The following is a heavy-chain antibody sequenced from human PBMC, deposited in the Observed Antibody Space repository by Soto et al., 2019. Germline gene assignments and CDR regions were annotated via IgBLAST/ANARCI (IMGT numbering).Heavy chain of an antibody. CDR2: IVPIYRTA. J-gene: IGHJ4*02. CDR1: GGTFSSYR. D-gene: IGHD6-13*01. Sequence: ASVKVSCKASGGTFSSYRINWVRQAPGQGLDWVGGIVPIYRTADYAQKFQGRVTITADESARTSYMELRSLKSQDTAVYYCVRDSGAKLSSSWGQGTLVTVSS. V-gene: IGHV1-69*13. CDR3: VRDSGAKLSSS.